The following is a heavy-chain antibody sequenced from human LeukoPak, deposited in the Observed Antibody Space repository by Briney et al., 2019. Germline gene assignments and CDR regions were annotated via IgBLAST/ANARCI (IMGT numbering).Heavy chain of an antibody. Sequence: SVKVSCKASGGTLSSYAISRVRQAPGQGLEWMGGIIPIFGTANYAQKFQGRVTITTDESTSTAYMELSSLRSEDTAVYYCARDPGYSYGYFDYWGQGTLVTVSS. J-gene: IGHJ4*02. CDR2: IIPIFGTA. V-gene: IGHV1-69*05. D-gene: IGHD5-18*01. CDR3: ARDPGYSYGYFDY. CDR1: GGTLSSYA.